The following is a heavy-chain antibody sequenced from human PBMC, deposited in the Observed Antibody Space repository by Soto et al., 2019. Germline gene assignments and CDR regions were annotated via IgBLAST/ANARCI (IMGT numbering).Heavy chain of an antibody. CDR3: ARDLRGRGSGRFDT. CDR2: IYYSGVT. Sequence: WTWIRQHPGKGLEWIGYIYYSGVTYYNPSLKSRVTISVDTSKNQFSLKLSSVTAADTAMYYCARDLRGRGSGRFDTWGQGTLVTVSS. D-gene: IGHD3-10*01. J-gene: IGHJ5*02. V-gene: IGHV4-31*02.